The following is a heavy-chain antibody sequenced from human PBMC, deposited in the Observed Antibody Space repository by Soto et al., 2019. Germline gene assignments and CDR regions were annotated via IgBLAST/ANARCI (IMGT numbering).Heavy chain of an antibody. CDR2: ISYSGST. V-gene: IGHV4-59*01. D-gene: IGHD2-15*01. CDR1: GGSMSSYY. Sequence: SETLSLTCTVSGGSMSSYYWTWLRQSPGRGLEWIGYISYSGSTYYNPSLKSRVTISADTSKNRFSLRMNSMIAADTAVYYCARADPDASVGYWGQGTLVTVPQ. CDR3: ARADPDASVGY. J-gene: IGHJ4*02.